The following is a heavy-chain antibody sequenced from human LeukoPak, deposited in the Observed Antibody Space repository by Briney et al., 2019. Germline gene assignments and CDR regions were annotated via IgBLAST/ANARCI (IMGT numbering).Heavy chain of an antibody. CDR1: GGSISSGGYY. Sequence: SETLSLTCTVSGGSISSGGYYWSWIRQHPGKGLEWIGYIYYSGSTYYNPSLKSRVTISVDTSKNQFSLKLSSVTAADTAVYYCARGQRQQLEPWGQGTLVTVSS. J-gene: IGHJ5*02. CDR2: IYYSGST. CDR3: ARGQRQQLEP. D-gene: IGHD6-13*01. V-gene: IGHV4-31*03.